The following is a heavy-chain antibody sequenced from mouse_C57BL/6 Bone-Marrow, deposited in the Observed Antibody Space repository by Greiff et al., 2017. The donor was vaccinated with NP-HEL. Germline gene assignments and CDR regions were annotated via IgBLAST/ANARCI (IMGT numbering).Heavy chain of an antibody. V-gene: IGHV1-54*01. J-gene: IGHJ2*01. Sequence: VMLVESGAELVRPGTSVKVSCKASGYAFTNYLIEWVKQRPGQGLEWIGVINPGSGGTNYNEKFKGKATLTADKSSSTAYMQLSSLTSEDSAVYFCARVGRYYFDYWGQGTTLTVSS. CDR2: INPGSGGT. CDR3: ARVGRYYFDY. CDR1: GYAFTNYL. D-gene: IGHD4-1*01.